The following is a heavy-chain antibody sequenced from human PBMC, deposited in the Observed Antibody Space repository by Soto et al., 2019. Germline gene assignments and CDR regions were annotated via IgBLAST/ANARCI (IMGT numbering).Heavy chain of an antibody. CDR3: GREGRRAARPLNYYYYYGMDV. Sequence: QVQLVQSGAEVKKPGASVKVSCKASGYTFTSYGISWVRQAPGQGLEWMGWISAYNGNTNYAQKLQGRVTMTTDTTTRTADMELMSLLSDDTAVDYCGREGRRAARPLNYYYYYGMDVWGQGTTVTVSS. J-gene: IGHJ6*02. CDR2: ISAYNGNT. D-gene: IGHD6-6*01. CDR1: GYTFTSYG. V-gene: IGHV1-18*04.